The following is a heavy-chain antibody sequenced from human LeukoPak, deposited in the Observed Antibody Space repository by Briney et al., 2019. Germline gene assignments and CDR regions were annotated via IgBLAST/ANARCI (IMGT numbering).Heavy chain of an antibody. J-gene: IGHJ4*02. CDR1: GFTFSTAW. CDR2: IRSKTDGGTT. D-gene: IGHD2-2*01. CDR3: MADLPGASTFAEF. Sequence: GGSLRLSCAASGFTFSTAWMRWVRQAPGEGLEWVGQIRSKTDGGTTDYAAPVKGRFTISRDNSKNTLYLQMNSLKTEDTGLYYCMADLPGASTFAEFWGQGTLVTVSS. V-gene: IGHV3-15*01.